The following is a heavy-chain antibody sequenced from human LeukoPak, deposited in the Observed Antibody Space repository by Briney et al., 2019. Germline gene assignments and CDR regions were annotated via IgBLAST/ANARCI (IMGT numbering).Heavy chain of an antibody. CDR1: GYTFTSYY. D-gene: IGHD3-9*01. J-gene: IGHJ4*02. CDR2: INPSGGST. Sequence: ASVKVSCKASGYTFTSYYMHWVRQAPGQGLEWMGIINPSGGSTSYAQKFQGRVTMTRDTSTSTVYMELSRLRSDDTAVYYCARDQFRVLRYFDWLSPFDYWGQGTLVTVSS. CDR3: ARDQFRVLRYFDWLSPFDY. V-gene: IGHV1-46*01.